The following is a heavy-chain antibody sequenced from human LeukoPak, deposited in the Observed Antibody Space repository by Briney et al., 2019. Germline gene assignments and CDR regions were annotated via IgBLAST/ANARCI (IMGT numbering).Heavy chain of an antibody. V-gene: IGHV1-2*02. J-gene: IGHJ4*02. CDR1: GYTSSNYC. CDR3: ARDPIRYYDILTRLDY. Sequence: ASVKVSCKASGYTSSNYCIHWLRQAPGQGLEWMGIFNPTYGSPIYAQTFEGRVTMTRDTSISTAYMELSRLRSDDTAVYYCARDPIRYYDILTRLDYWGQGTLVTVSS. CDR2: FNPTYGSP. D-gene: IGHD3-9*01.